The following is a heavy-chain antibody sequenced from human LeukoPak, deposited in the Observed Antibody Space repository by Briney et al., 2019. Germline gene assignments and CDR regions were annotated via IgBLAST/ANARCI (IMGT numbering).Heavy chain of an antibody. Sequence: SETLSLTCTVSGGSISSYYWSWIRQPAGKGLEGIGRFYTSGGTNYNPSLKSRVTRSVDTSKNQFSLKLSSVTAADTAVYYCARVSGGYYYEAFDYWGQGTLVTVSS. V-gene: IGHV4-4*07. D-gene: IGHD3-22*01. CDR2: FYTSGGT. CDR3: ARVSGGYYYEAFDY. CDR1: GGSISSYY. J-gene: IGHJ4*02.